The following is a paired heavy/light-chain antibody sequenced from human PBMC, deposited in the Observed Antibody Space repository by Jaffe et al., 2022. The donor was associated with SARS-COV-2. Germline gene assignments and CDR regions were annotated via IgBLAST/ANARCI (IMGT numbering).Light chain of an antibody. V-gene: IGKV4-1*01. Sequence: DIVMTQSPDSLAVSLGERATINCKSSQSVLYSSNNKNYLAWYQQKPGQPPQLLIYWASTRESGVPDRFSGSGSGTDFTLTISSLQAEDVAVYYCQQYYTTPWTFGQGTKVEIK. J-gene: IGKJ1*01. CDR3: QQYYTTPWT. CDR1: QSVLYSSNNKNY. CDR2: WAS.
Heavy chain of an antibody. Sequence: EVQLLESGGGLVQPGGSLRLSCAASGFTFSSYAMSWVRQAPGKGLEWVSAISDSGDNTYYADSVKGRFTISRDNSKNTLYVQMNSLRAEDTAVYYCAKILWFGELLSALDYWGQGTLVTVSS. CDR2: ISDSGDNT. CDR1: GFTFSSYA. D-gene: IGHD3-10*01. V-gene: IGHV3-23*01. CDR3: AKILWFGELLSALDY. J-gene: IGHJ4*02.